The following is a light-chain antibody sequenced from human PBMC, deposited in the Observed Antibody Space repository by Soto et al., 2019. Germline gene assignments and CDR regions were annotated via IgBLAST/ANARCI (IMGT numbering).Light chain of an antibody. CDR2: AAS. V-gene: IGKV1-12*01. CDR3: QEYDNWPPEGP. Sequence: DIQMTQSPSSVSASVGDRVTITCRASQGVSNWLAWYQQKPGKAPKLLIYAASTLRSGVPSRFRGSGSGTDFTLTISSLQSEDVAVYFCQEYDNWPPEGPFGQGTKVEI. J-gene: IGKJ1*01. CDR1: QGVSNW.